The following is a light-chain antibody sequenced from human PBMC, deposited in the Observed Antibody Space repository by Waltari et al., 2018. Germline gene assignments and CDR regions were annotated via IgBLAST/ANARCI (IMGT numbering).Light chain of an antibody. CDR3: GGWDDTLTGPYV. Sequence: QPALTQPPSVSGTPGPTVTISCSGSSSNSGSNTVNWYQVLPGSAPRLVIHNNNQRPSDVPARFSGSKSGTSASLAISGLQSEDEADYYCGGWDDTLTGPYVFGSGTKVIVL. J-gene: IGLJ1*01. V-gene: IGLV1-44*01. CDR1: SSNSGSNT. CDR2: NNN.